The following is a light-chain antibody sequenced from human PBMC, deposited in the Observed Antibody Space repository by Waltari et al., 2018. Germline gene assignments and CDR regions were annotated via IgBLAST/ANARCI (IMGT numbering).Light chain of an antibody. Sequence: QSALTQPASVSGSPGQSVTIFCAGTSNDVGGSTSVSWYQEHPGQAPRVIMYDVSDRQSGVSDRFSGSKYGNTASLNISGLQAEDEADYYCSSQSSNDVVLFGGGTKLTVL. V-gene: IGLV2-14*01. CDR2: DVS. CDR1: SNDVGGSTS. CDR3: SSQSSNDVVL. J-gene: IGLJ2*01.